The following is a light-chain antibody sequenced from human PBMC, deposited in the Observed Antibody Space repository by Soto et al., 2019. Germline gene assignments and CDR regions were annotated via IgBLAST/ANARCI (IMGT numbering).Light chain of an antibody. Sequence: QSVLTQPPSASGTPGQRVTISCSGSSSNIGSNTVNWYQQLPGTAPKLLIYNNNQRPSGVPDRFSGSKSGTSASLAISGLQSEDEADYYCAAWDDSLNGLVXXTXTKLXVL. V-gene: IGLV1-44*01. CDR1: SSNIGSNT. J-gene: IGLJ1*01. CDR3: AAWDDSLNGLV. CDR2: NNN.